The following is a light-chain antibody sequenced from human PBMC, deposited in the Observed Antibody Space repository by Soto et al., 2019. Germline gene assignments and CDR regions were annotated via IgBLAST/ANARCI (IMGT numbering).Light chain of an antibody. CDR3: QSYDSDFVG. Sequence: NFMLTHPHSVSESPGKTLSISCTRSSGSIANNYVQWYQQRPGSAPTTVIYENNQRLSGVPDRFSGSTDGSSNSASLTISGLQTEDEADYYCQSYDSDFVGFGGGTKLTVL. J-gene: IGLJ2*01. CDR1: SGSIANNY. V-gene: IGLV6-57*04. CDR2: ENN.